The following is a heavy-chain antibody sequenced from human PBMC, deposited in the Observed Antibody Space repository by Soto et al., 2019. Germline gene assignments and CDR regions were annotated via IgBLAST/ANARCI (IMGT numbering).Heavy chain of an antibody. J-gene: IGHJ6*03. CDR3: AGEEGSYNMGTFPFYYLDV. CDR2: IIPILGTG. D-gene: IGHD3-10*01. V-gene: IGHV1-69*08. CDR1: GGTFTTDT. Sequence: QVQLVQSGPEVKKSGSSVKVSCKLSGGTFTTDTISWLRRAPGQGLEWMGRIIPILGTGNYAQKFQGRVTIPEDKSTNTGYMELSSLTSEDTAVHYCAGEEGSYNMGTFPFYYLDVWGNGTTVTVSS.